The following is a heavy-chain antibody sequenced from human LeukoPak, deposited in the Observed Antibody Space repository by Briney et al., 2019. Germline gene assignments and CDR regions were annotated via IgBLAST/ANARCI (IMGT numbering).Heavy chain of an antibody. CDR1: GGSIGSSNW. CDR2: VYQSGST. Sequence: PSETLSLTCAVSGGSIGSSNWWSWVRQPPGKGLEWIGEVYQSGSTNYNPSLKNRVTISVDKSKNQFSLNLSSVTAADTAVYCAGWGSGYFDYWGQGTQVTVSS. J-gene: IGHJ4*02. CDR3: GWGSGYFDY. V-gene: IGHV4-4*02. D-gene: IGHD6-19*01.